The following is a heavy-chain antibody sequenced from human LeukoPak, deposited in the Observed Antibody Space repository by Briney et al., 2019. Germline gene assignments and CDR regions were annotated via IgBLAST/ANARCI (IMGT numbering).Heavy chain of an antibody. J-gene: IGHJ4*02. CDR1: GFSFSGYA. D-gene: IGHD3-22*01. V-gene: IGHV3-23*01. CDR3: SKDISGYYRPFDY. CDR2: ISGSGSHT. Sequence: PGGSLRLSCAASGFSFSGYAMRWVRQAPGKGLEWVSSISGSGSHTYHADSVKGRFTISRDNSKNTLYLQMNSLRAEYTAVYYCSKDISGYYRPFDYWGQGTLVTVSS.